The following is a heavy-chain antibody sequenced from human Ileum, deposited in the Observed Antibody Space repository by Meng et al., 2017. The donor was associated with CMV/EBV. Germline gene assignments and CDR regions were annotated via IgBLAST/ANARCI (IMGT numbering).Heavy chain of an antibody. CDR2: INNDGSTT. V-gene: IGHV3-74*01. CDR1: GFTFSSYW. CDR3: ARDFDGRPFDY. Sequence: LSWAGSGFTFSSYWMHWVRQVPGKGLVWVSHINNDGSTTAYADSVKGRFTISRDNAKNTLYLQLNNLRAEDTAVYYCARDFDGRPFDYWGQGTLVTVSS. D-gene: IGHD5-24*01. J-gene: IGHJ4*02.